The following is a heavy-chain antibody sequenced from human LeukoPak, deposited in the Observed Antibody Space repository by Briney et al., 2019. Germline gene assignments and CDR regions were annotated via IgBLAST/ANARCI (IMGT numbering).Heavy chain of an antibody. J-gene: IGHJ6*02. CDR1: GNYW. Sequence: PGGSLRLSCAASGNYWMHWVRQAPGKGLVWVSHINSDGSWTSYADSVKGRFTISKDNAKNTLYLQMNSLRAEDTAVYYCAKGGPGDYYYGMDVWGQGTTVTVSS. CDR3: AKGGPGDYYYGMDV. V-gene: IGHV3-74*01. D-gene: IGHD3/OR15-3a*01. CDR2: INSDGSWT.